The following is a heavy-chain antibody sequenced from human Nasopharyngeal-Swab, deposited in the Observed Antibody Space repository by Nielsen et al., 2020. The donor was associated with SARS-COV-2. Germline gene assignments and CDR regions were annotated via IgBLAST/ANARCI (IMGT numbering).Heavy chain of an antibody. CDR1: GYTFTSYA. J-gene: IGHJ6*02. CDR2: INTNTGNP. D-gene: IGHD6-13*01. V-gene: IGHV7-4-1*02. Sequence: ASVKASCKAYGYTFTSYAMNWVRQAPGQGLEWMGWINTNTGNPTYAQGFTGRFVFSLDTSVSTAYLQISSLKAEDTAVYYCARDRGGVAAAGPPWDYYGMDVWGQGTTVTVSS. CDR3: ARDRGGVAAAGPPWDYYGMDV.